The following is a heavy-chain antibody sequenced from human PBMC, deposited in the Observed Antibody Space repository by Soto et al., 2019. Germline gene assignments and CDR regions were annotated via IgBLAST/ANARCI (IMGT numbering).Heavy chain of an antibody. Sequence: GESLRLSCAASGFTFNSYAMSWVRQAPGKGLEWVSAISGSGGSTYNADSVKGRFIIFRDDSKNTLYLQMNSLRADYTALYYFAKYPSGSYYNFRPFDYWGQGTLVTVSS. V-gene: IGHV3-23*01. CDR1: GFTFNSYA. CDR2: ISGSGGST. D-gene: IGHD3-10*01. CDR3: AKYPSGSYYNFRPFDY. J-gene: IGHJ4*02.